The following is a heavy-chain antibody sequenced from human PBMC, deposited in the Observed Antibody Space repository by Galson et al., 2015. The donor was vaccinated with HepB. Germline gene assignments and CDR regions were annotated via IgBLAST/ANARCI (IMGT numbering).Heavy chain of an antibody. D-gene: IGHD3-3*01. V-gene: IGHV3-21*06. Sequence: LRLSCAASGFTLSNYNMNWIRQAPGKGLEWVASISGSSKYIYYADSVQGRFTISRDNAKNSLFLQLNSLRAEDTAVYYCARVYDFLSGYSPSYYFDYWGHGALVTVSS. CDR1: GFTLSNYN. CDR3: ARVYDFLSGYSPSYYFDY. J-gene: IGHJ4*01. CDR2: ISGSSKYI.